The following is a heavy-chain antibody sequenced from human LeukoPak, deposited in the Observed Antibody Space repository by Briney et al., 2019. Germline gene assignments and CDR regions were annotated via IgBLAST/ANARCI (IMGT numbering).Heavy chain of an antibody. CDR1: GGSIRSDGYF. CDR2: IFYTGGT. CDR3: ARRIVLVATANDVLDS. D-gene: IGHD2-15*01. V-gene: IGHV4-39*01. J-gene: IGHJ4*02. Sequence: SETLSLTCTVSGGSIRSDGYFWAWIRQPPGKGLEWIASIFYTGGTYYNPSLKSRVTISVDTSRNQFSLHVNSVTAADTAVYFCARRIVLVATANDVLDSWGQGTLVTVSS.